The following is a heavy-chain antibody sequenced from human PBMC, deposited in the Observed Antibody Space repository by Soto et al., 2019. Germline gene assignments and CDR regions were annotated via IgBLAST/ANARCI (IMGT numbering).Heavy chain of an antibody. J-gene: IGHJ6*02. V-gene: IGHV1-69*01. CDR2: IIPIFGTA. CDR3: ARGGLNWGSTQYDYYYGMDV. CDR1: GGTFSSYA. Sequence: QVQLVQSGAEVKKPGSSVKVSCKASGGTFSSYAISWVRQAPGQGLEWMGGIIPIFGTANYAQKFQGRVTITADESTSTAYMELSSLRSEDTAVYYCARGGLNWGSTQYDYYYGMDVWGQGTTVTVSS. D-gene: IGHD7-27*01.